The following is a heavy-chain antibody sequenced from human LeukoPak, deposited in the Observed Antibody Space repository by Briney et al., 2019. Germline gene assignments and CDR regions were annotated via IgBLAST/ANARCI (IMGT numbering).Heavy chain of an antibody. CDR3: ARVRSSWYQFDY. V-gene: IGHV4-38-2*01. CDR1: GYSISSGNY. J-gene: IGHJ4*02. CDR2: IYHSGST. Sequence: SETLSLTCAVSGYSISSGNYRGWIRQPPGKGLEWIGNIYHSGSTYYNPSLKSRVTISIDTTKNQFFLKLSSVTAADTGVYYCARVRSSWYQFDYWGQGTLVTVSS. D-gene: IGHD6-13*01.